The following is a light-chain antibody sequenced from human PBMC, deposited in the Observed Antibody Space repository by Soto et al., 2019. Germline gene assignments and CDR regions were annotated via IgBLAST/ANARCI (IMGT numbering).Light chain of an antibody. V-gene: IGLV1-51*01. CDR3: VAWDNSLSGAV. CDR2: DSD. J-gene: IGLJ7*01. Sequence: QSVLTQPPSVSAAPGQEVTISCSGRSSNIGNRPVSWYQQLPGTAPKLLIYDSDRRPSGIPDRFSGSKSGSSATLGITGLQTGDEADYYCVAWDNSLSGAVFGGGTQLTVL. CDR1: SSNIGNRP.